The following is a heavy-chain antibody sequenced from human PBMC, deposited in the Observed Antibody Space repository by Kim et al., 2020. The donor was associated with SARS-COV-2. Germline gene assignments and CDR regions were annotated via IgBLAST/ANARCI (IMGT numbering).Heavy chain of an antibody. J-gene: IGHJ6*02. Sequence: YYADAVKGRVTISRNNSKDTLSLQMNSPRAEDTAVYYCARDRREYCGMDVWGQGTTVTVSS. CDR3: ARDRREYCGMDV. V-gene: IGHV3-23*01.